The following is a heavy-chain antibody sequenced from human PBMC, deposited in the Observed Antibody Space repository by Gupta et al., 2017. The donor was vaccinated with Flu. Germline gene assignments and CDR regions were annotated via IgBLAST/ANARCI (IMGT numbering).Heavy chain of an antibody. J-gene: IGHJ4*02. D-gene: IGHD5-18*01. V-gene: IGHV3-21*01. CDR3: ARDSDTGEDY. Sequence: EVQLVESGGGLVKPGGSLRLSCAASGFTFSSYSLNWVRQAPGKGLEWVSSISSSSSYIYYADSVKGRFTISRDNAKNSLYLQMNSLRAEDTAVYYCARDSDTGEDYWGQGTLVTVSS. CDR2: ISSSSSYI. CDR1: GFTFSSYS.